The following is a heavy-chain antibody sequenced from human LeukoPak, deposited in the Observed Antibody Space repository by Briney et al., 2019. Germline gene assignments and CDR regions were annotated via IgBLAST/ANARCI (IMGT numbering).Heavy chain of an antibody. V-gene: IGHV3-73*01. J-gene: IGHJ4*02. Sequence: PGGSLRLSCAASGFTFSGSAMHWVRQASGKGLEWVGRIRSKANSYATAYAASVKGRFTISRDDSKNTAYLQMNSLKTEDTAVYYCTRLVGAALMDYWGQGTLVTVSS. CDR2: IRSKANSYAT. D-gene: IGHD1-26*01. CDR3: TRLVGAALMDY. CDR1: GFTFSGSA.